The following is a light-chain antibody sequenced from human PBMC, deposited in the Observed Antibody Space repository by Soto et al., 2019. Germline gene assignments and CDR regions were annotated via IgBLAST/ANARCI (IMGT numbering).Light chain of an antibody. V-gene: IGKV3-11*01. CDR1: QSFRGL. CDR2: DAY. CDR3: QQRSKWPIT. J-gene: IGKJ5*01. Sequence: EVVLTHSPVTLSLSPGERATLSCRASQSFRGLLAWYQQKPGQAPRLLIYDAYNRATGIPPRFSSSGSGTDFTLTISSLEPEDFAIYYCQQRSKWPITFGQGTRLEIK.